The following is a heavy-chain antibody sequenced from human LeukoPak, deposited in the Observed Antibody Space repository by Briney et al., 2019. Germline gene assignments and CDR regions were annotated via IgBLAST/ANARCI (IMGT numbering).Heavy chain of an antibody. CDR1: GFTFSSYE. Sequence: GGSLRLSCAASGFTFSSYEMNWVRQAPGKGLEWVSYISSSGSTIYYADSVKGRFTISRDNAKNSLYLQMNSLRAEDTAVYYCAELGITMIGGVWGKGTTATISS. J-gene: IGHJ6*04. CDR3: AELGITMIGGV. D-gene: IGHD3-10*02. CDR2: ISSSGSTI. V-gene: IGHV3-48*03.